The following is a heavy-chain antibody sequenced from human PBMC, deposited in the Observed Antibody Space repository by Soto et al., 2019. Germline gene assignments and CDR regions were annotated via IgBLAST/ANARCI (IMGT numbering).Heavy chain of an antibody. J-gene: IGHJ4*02. CDR1: GGSISSGDYY. CDR3: ARGVVIGSSWPDYFDY. CDR2: INHSGST. D-gene: IGHD6-13*01. Sequence: PSETLSLTCTVSGGSISSGDYYWSWIRQPPGKGLEWIGEINHSGSTNYNPSLKSRVTISVDTSKNQFSLKLSSVTAADTAVYYCARGVVIGSSWPDYFDYWGQGTLVTVSS. V-gene: IGHV4-39*07.